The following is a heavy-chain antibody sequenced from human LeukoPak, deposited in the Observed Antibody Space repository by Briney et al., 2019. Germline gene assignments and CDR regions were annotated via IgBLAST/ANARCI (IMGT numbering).Heavy chain of an antibody. V-gene: IGHV3-23*01. J-gene: IGHJ6*03. CDR2: ISGSGGST. CDR3: AKGGAARGIYYYYYMDV. CDR1: GFTFSSYA. Sequence: GSLRLSCAASGFTFSSYAMSWVRQAPGKGLEWVSAISGSGGSTYYADSVKGRFTISRDNSKNTLYLQMNSLRAEDTAVYYCAKGGAARGIYYYYYMDVWGKGTTVTVSS. D-gene: IGHD6-6*01.